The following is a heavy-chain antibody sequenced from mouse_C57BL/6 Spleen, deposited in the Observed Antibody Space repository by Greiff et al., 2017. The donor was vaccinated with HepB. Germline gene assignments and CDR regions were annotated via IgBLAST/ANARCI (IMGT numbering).Heavy chain of an antibody. V-gene: IGHV1-74*01. D-gene: IGHD1-1*01. CDR3: AIHGSTFYAMDY. CDR2: IHPSDSDT. Sequence: QVQLKQPGAELVKPGASVKVSCKASGYTFTSYWMHWVKQRPGQGLEWIGRIHPSDSDTNYNQKFKGKATLTVDKSSSTAYMQLSSLTSEDSAVYYCAIHGSTFYAMDYWGQGTSVTVSS. J-gene: IGHJ4*01. CDR1: GYTFTSYW.